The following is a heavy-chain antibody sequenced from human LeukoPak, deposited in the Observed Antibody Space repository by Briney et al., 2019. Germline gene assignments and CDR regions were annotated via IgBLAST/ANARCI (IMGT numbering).Heavy chain of an antibody. CDR1: GDSISSSSSY. V-gene: IGHV4-39*01. D-gene: IGHD5-24*01. CDR2: IYYSGST. Sequence: PSETLSLTCTVSGDSISSSSSYWGWIRQPPGAGLEWIGSIYYSGSTYYNTSLKSRVTISVDTSKNQFSLRLSSVTAADTAVYYCARHGEGIEMANLRPFDYWGQGTLVTVSS. J-gene: IGHJ4*02. CDR3: ARHGEGIEMANLRPFDY.